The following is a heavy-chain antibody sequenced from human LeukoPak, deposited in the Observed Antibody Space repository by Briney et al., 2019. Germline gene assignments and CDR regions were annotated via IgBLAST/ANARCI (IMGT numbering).Heavy chain of an antibody. J-gene: IGHJ3*02. D-gene: IGHD3-22*01. CDR1: GGTFSSYA. CDR3: ARGLDYDSSGYYLGAFDI. CDR2: IIPILGIA. V-gene: IGHV1-69*04. Sequence: SVKVSCKASGGTFSSYAISWVRQAPGQGLEWMGRIIPILGIANYAQKFQGRVTITADKSTSTAYMELSSLRSEDTAVYYCARGLDYDSSGYYLGAFDIWGQGTMVTVSS.